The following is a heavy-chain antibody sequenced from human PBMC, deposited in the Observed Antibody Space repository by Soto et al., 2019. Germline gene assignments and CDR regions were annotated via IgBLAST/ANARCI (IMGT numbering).Heavy chain of an antibody. J-gene: IGHJ5*02. D-gene: IGHD1-1*01. CDR3: AVGNSNTHNWFDA. Sequence: SVKVCCKGCACTFSNPAIYWVRKATGQGLVWMGGFNPIFGAPYYAQTFQGRVTITADESTGTVYMDLSSLRSYDTAVYYCAVGNSNTHNWFDAWGQRPL. V-gene: IGHV1-69*01. CDR2: FNPIFGAP. CDR1: ACTFSNPA.